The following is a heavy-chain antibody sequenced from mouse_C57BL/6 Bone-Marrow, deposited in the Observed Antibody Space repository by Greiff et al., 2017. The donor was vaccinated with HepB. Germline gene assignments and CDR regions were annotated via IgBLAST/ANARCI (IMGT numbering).Heavy chain of an antibody. CDR3: AREGYAVVATGPWYFDV. D-gene: IGHD1-1*01. Sequence: QVQLQQPGAELVRPGSSVKLSCKASGYTFTSYWMHWVKQRPIQGLEWIGNIDPSDSETHYNQKFKDKATLTVDKSTSTAYMQLSSLTSEDSAVYYCAREGYAVVATGPWYFDVWGTGTTVTVSS. CDR2: IDPSDSET. J-gene: IGHJ1*03. V-gene: IGHV1-52*01. CDR1: GYTFTSYW.